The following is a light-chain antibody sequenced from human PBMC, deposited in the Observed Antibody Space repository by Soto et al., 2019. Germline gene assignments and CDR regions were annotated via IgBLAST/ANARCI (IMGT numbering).Light chain of an antibody. CDR2: GTS. Sequence: EMVMTQSPAILSVSPGESATLSCRASQSVNSNYLAWYQQHPGQPPRLLIYGTSTRATGIPARFSGSGSGTEFTLTISSLEPEDFAVYYCQQRSNWPITFGQGTRLEI. CDR3: QQRSNWPIT. CDR1: QSVNSNY. J-gene: IGKJ5*01. V-gene: IGKV3D-20*02.